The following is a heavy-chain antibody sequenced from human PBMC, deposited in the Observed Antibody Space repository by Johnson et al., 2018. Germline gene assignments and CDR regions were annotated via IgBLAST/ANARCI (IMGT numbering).Heavy chain of an antibody. CDR1: GFTFSSYA. CDR3: ARDVGRWNDAFDI. Sequence: VQLVESGGGVVQPGRSLRLSCAASGFTFSSYAMHWVRQAPGKGLEWVAVISYDGSNKYYADSVKGRFTIARDNSKNTLYLQMNSLRAEDTAVYYCARDVGRWNDAFDIWGQGTMVTVS. D-gene: IGHD4-23*01. J-gene: IGHJ3*02. V-gene: IGHV3-30-3*01. CDR2: ISYDGSNK.